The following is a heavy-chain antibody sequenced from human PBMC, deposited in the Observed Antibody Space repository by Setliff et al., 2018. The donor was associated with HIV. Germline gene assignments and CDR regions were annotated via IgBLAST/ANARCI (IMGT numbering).Heavy chain of an antibody. V-gene: IGHV3-15*01. CDR3: AKDWDDYGDY. Sequence: GGSLRLSCAASGFTFFNNVWMHWVRQAPGKGLEWIGYIKSQPDGGTSDYAAPVKGRFTISRDDSQSTLYLQMNSLKTEDTAVYYCAKDWDDYGDYWGQGTLVTVSS. J-gene: IGHJ4*02. CDR2: IKSQPDGGTS. CDR1: GFTFFNNVW. D-gene: IGHD1-26*01.